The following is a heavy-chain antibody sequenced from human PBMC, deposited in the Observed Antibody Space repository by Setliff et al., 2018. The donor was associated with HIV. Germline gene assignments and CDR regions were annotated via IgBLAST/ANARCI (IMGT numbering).Heavy chain of an antibody. CDR1: GYTFTSYY. J-gene: IGHJ4*02. Sequence: ASVKVSCKASGYTFTSYYIHWVRQAPGQGLEWMGVIHPSGGSTSYAQSFQDRVTMTRDTSTSTVYMELSSLRAEDTAMYYCAKTQTVITVYGPFDSWGQGTQVTVSS. D-gene: IGHD4-4*01. V-gene: IGHV1-46*01. CDR3: AKTQTVITVYGPFDS. CDR2: IHPSGGST.